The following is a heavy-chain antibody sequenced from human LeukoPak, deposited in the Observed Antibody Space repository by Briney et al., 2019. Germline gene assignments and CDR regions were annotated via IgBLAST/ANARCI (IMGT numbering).Heavy chain of an antibody. J-gene: IGHJ4*02. D-gene: IGHD5-18*01. CDR3: AKGYNYAYEY. CDR2: ISGSGANT. V-gene: IGHV3-23*01. Sequence: GGSLRLSCTASGLTLSNYAMTWVRQTPGKGLEWVSGISGSGANTYYADSVKGRFTIFRDNSKNTLYLQMNSLGPEDTAVYYCAKGYNYAYEYWGQGTLVTVSS. CDR1: GLTLSNYA.